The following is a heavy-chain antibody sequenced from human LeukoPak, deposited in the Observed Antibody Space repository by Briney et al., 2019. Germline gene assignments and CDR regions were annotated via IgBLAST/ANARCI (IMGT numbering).Heavy chain of an antibody. V-gene: IGHV3-33*01. J-gene: IGHJ4*02. D-gene: IGHD3-22*01. CDR3: ARAGMDYDSSGYYY. CDR2: IWYDGSNK. CDR1: GFTFSSYG. Sequence: PGRSLRLSCAVSGFTFSSYGMHWVRQAPGKGLEWVAVIWYDGSNKYYADSVKGRFTISRDNSKNTLYLQMNSLRAEDTAVYYCARAGMDYDSSGYYYWGQGTLVTVSS.